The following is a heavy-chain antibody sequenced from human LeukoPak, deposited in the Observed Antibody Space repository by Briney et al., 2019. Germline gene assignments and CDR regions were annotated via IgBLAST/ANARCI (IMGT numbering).Heavy chain of an antibody. D-gene: IGHD2-2*01. V-gene: IGHV5-51*01. CDR2: IYPGDSDT. Sequence: GESLKISCKGSGYSFTSYWIGRVRQMPGKGLEWMGIIYPGDSDTRYSPSFQGQVTISADKSISTAYLQWSSLKASDTAMYYCARHESQLLNQNWFDPWGQGTLVTVSS. CDR3: ARHESQLLNQNWFDP. J-gene: IGHJ5*02. CDR1: GYSFTSYW.